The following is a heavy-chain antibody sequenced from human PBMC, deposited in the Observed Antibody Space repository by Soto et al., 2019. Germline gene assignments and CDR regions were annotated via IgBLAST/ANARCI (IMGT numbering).Heavy chain of an antibody. D-gene: IGHD3-10*02. CDR3: TTALFGEVYLAIPY. J-gene: IGHJ4*02. CDR2: IKSKTDGGTT. Sequence: GGSLRLSCAASGFTFSNAWMSWVRQAPGKGLEWVGRIKSKTDGGTTDYAAPVKGRFTISRDDSKNTLYLQMNSLKTEDTAVYYCTTALFGEVYLAIPYWGQGTLVTVSS. CDR1: GFTFSNAW. V-gene: IGHV3-15*01.